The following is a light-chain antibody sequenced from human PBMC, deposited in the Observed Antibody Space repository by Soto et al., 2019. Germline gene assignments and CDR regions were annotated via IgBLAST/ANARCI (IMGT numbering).Light chain of an antibody. CDR3: SSYAGSNNVV. CDR2: DVS. V-gene: IGLV2-14*01. Sequence: QSALTQPASVSGSPGQSIAISCTGTSSDVGAYNCVSWYQQHPGKAPKLMIYDVSNRPSGVSNRFSGSKSGSTASLTVSGLQAEDEADYYCSSYAGSNNVVFGGGTQLTVL. CDR1: SSDVGAYNC. J-gene: IGLJ2*01.